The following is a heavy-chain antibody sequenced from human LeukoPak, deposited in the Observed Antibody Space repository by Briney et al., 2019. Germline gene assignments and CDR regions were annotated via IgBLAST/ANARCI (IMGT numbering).Heavy chain of an antibody. V-gene: IGHV3-23*01. CDR1: GFTFSSYA. J-gene: IGHJ6*03. Sequence: PRGSLRLSCAASGFTFSSYAMSWVRQAPGKGLEWVSAISGSGGSTYYADSVKGRFTISRDNSKNTLYLQMNSLRAEDTAVYYCAKGGTAMVTYYYYYMDVWGKGTTVTVSS. CDR3: AKGGTAMVTYYYYYMDV. D-gene: IGHD5-18*01. CDR2: ISGSGGST.